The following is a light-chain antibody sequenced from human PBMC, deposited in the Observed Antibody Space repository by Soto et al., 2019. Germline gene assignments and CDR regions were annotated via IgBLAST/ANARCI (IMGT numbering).Light chain of an antibody. CDR2: AAS. J-gene: IGKJ1*01. V-gene: IGKV1-12*01. CDR3: LQTNSFPWT. CDR1: QGISTW. Sequence: DIQMTQSPSSMSASVGDRVTITCRASQGISTWLVWYQQRTGRAPKLLVSAASSLQSGVPSRFSDSRSGTDFTLTISSLQPEDFATYYCLQTNSFPWTFGQGTKVEIK.